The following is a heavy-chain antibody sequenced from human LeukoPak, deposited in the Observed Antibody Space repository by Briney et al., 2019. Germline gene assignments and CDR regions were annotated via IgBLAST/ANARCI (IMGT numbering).Heavy chain of an antibody. Sequence: GGSLRLSCAASGFTFSDYYMSWIRQAPGKGLEWVSYISSSGSTIYYADSVKGRFTISRDNAKNSLYLQMNSLRAEDTAVYYCARFWGYGDETPNWFDPWGREPWSPSPQ. CDR1: GFTFSDYY. D-gene: IGHD4-17*01. J-gene: IGHJ5*02. V-gene: IGHV3-11*04. CDR2: ISSSGSTI. CDR3: ARFWGYGDETPNWFDP.